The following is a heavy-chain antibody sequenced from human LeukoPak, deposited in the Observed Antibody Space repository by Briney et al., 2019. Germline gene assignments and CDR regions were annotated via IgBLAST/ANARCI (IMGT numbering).Heavy chain of an antibody. CDR1: GVTFSSYA. V-gene: IGHV3-23*01. CDR3: AKDDIVVVPAAQPLSFDY. D-gene: IGHD2-2*01. CDR2: ISGSGGST. Sequence: GGSLRLSCAASGVTFSSYAMSWVRQAPGKGLEWVSAISGSGGSTYYADSVKGRFTISRDNSKSTLYLQMNRLRAEDTAVYYCAKDDIVVVPAAQPLSFDYWGQGTLVTVSS. J-gene: IGHJ4*02.